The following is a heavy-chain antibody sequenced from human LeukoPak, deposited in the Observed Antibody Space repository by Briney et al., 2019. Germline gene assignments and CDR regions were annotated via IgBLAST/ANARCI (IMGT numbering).Heavy chain of an antibody. V-gene: IGHV5-51*01. D-gene: IGHD1-26*01. Sequence: GESLKISCKGSEYIFTSYWIGWVRQMPGKGLEWMGIIYPGHSDIRYSPSFQGQVTISDDKSTSTAYLQWSSLKASDTALYYCARLRNSASYYSSVGYWGQGTLVTVSS. CDR3: ARLRNSASYYSSVGY. CDR1: EYIFTSYW. CDR2: IYPGHSDI. J-gene: IGHJ4*02.